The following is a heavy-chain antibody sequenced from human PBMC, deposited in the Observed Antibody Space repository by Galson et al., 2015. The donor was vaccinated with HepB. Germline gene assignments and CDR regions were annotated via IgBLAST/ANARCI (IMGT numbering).Heavy chain of an antibody. D-gene: IGHD4-17*01. J-gene: IGHJ4*02. Sequence: QSGAEVKKPGESLKISCKGSGYSFTSYWIGWVRQMPGKGLEWMGIIYPGDSDTRYSPSFQGQVTISADKSISTAYLQWSSLKASDTAMYYCARHVGTTVTTADPGDYWGQGTLVTVSS. CDR1: GYSFTSYW. CDR2: IYPGDSDT. V-gene: IGHV5-51*01. CDR3: ARHVGTTVTTADPGDY.